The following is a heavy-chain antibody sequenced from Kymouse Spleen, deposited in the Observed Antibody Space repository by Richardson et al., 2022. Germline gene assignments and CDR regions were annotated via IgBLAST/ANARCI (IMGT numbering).Heavy chain of an antibody. D-gene: IGHD6-6*01. CDR2: IKSKTDGGTT. V-gene: IGHV3-15*01. CDR1: GFTFSNAW. CDR3: TTDRSIAARQDY. J-gene: IGHJ4*02. Sequence: EVQLVESGGGLVKPGGSLRLSCAASGFTFSNAWMSWVRQAPGKGLEWVGRIKSKTDGGTTDYAAPVKGRFTISRDDSKNTLYLQMNSLKTEDTAVYYCTTDRSIAARQDYWGQGTLVTVSS.